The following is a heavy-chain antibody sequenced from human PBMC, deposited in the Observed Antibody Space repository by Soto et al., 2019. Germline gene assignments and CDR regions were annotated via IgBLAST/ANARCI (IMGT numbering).Heavy chain of an antibody. Sequence: QITLKESGPTLVKPTQTLTLTCTFSGFSLNTSGVGVGWIRQPPGKALEWLALIYWDDDQRYRPSLRSRLTITKDTSKNQVVLTMSSMAPVDTGTYYCALSGGDTVKEYNWFDSWGQGTLVTVSS. CDR3: ALSGGDTVKEYNWFDS. CDR1: GFSLNTSGVG. D-gene: IGHD2-15*01. V-gene: IGHV2-5*02. J-gene: IGHJ5*01. CDR2: IYWDDDQ.